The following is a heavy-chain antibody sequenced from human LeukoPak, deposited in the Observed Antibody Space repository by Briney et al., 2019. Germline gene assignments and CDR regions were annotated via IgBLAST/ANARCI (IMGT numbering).Heavy chain of an antibody. J-gene: IGHJ3*02. CDR1: GGSISSYYWG. Sequence: TLSLTRTVSGGSISSYYWGCIRQPPGKGLEWLAFIYWNDDKRYSPSLKSRLTITKDTSKNQVVLTMTNMDPVDTATYYCAHSLLGTGHAFDIWGQGTMVTVSS. CDR2: IYWNDDK. V-gene: IGHV2-5*01. D-gene: IGHD1-1*01. CDR3: AHSLLGTGHAFDI.